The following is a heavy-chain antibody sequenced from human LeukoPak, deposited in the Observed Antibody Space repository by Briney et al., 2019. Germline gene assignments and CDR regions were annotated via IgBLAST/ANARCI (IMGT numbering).Heavy chain of an antibody. CDR3: AKAYRSATLTNFYFDY. Sequence: GGSLRLSCAASGFTFSSYAMSWVRQAPGKGLEWVSAISGSGGSTYYADSAKGRFTISRDNSKNTLYLQMNSLRAEDTAVYYCAKAYRSATLTNFYFDYWGQGTLVTVSS. D-gene: IGHD4-17*01. V-gene: IGHV3-23*01. J-gene: IGHJ4*02. CDR2: ISGSGGST. CDR1: GFTFSSYA.